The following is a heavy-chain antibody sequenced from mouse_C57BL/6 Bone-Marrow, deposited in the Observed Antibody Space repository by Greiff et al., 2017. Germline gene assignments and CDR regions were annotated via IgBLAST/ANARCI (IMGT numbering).Heavy chain of an antibody. J-gene: IGHJ4*01. CDR2: IDPENGDT. Sequence: EVQLQQSGAELVRPGASVKLSCTASGFNIKDDYMHWVKQRPEQGLEWIGWIDPENGDTEYASKFQGKATITADTASNTAYLPLSSLTSEDTAVYYCTTYTAITTVVATRAMDYWGQGTSVTVSS. V-gene: IGHV14-4*01. CDR1: GFNIKDDY. D-gene: IGHD1-1*01. CDR3: TTYTAITTVVATRAMDY.